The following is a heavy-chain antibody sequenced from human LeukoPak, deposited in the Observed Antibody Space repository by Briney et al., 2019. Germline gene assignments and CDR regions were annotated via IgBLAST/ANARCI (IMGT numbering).Heavy chain of an antibody. V-gene: IGHV4-38-2*02. D-gene: IGHD4-17*01. J-gene: IGHJ4*02. CDR2: IYHSGST. CDR3: ARAGYGDSDFDY. CDR1: GYSISSGYF. Sequence: SDTLSLTCTVSGYSISSGYFWGWIRQPPGKGLEWIGSIYHSGSTYYNPSLKSRVTISVDTSKNQFSLKLSSVTAADTAVYYCARAGYGDSDFDYWGQGTLVTVSS.